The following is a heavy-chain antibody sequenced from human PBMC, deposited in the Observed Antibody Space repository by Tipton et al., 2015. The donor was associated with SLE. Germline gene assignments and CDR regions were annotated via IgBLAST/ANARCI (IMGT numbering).Heavy chain of an antibody. Sequence: RSLRLSCAASGFTFSSYAMHWVRQAPGKGLEWVAVISYDGSNKYYADSVKGRFTISRDNSKNTLYLQMNSLRAEDTAVYYCARDHDIVVVPAAKKHLGYYMDVWGKGTTVTVSS. CDR3: ARDHDIVVVPAAKKHLGYYMDV. V-gene: IGHV3-30*04. J-gene: IGHJ6*03. D-gene: IGHD2-2*01. CDR2: ISYDGSNK. CDR1: GFTFSSYA.